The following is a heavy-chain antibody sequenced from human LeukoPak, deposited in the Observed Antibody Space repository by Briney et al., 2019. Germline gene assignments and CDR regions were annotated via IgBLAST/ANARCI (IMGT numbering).Heavy chain of an antibody. V-gene: IGHV3-30*18. CDR1: GFTFSSYG. J-gene: IGHJ4*02. Sequence: GGSLRLSCAASGFTFSSYGMHWARQAPGKGLEWVAVISYDGSNKYYADSVKGRFTISRDNSKNTLYLQMNSLRAEDTAVYYCAKNSEYVWGSYRTLYFDYWGQGTLVTVSS. CDR2: ISYDGSNK. CDR3: AKNSEYVWGSYRTLYFDY. D-gene: IGHD3-16*02.